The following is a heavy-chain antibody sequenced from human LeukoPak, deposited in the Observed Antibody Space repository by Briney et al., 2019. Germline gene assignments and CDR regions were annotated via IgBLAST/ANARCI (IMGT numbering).Heavy chain of an antibody. V-gene: IGHV1-2*02. CDR2: INPNSGGT. CDR1: GYTFTGYY. Sequence: ASVKVSCKASGYTFTGYYMHWVRQAPGQGLEWMGWINPNSGGTNYAQKFQGRVTMTRDTSISTAYMELSRLRSDDTAVYYCARVNRPVSNGWYHPLFGWGQGTLVTVSS. D-gene: IGHD6-19*01. J-gene: IGHJ4*02. CDR3: ARVNRPVSNGWYHPLFG.